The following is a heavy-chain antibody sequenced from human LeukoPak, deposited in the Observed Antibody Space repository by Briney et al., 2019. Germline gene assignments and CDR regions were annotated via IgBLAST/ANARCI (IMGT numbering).Heavy chain of an antibody. Sequence: SETLSLTCTVSGGSISSYYWSWIRQPPGKGLEWIGYFYYSGSTNYKPSLRSRVTISVDTSKNQFSLKMSSVTAADTAVYYCARETSQKGAHYMDVWGKGTTVTDSS. D-gene: IGHD3-16*01. J-gene: IGHJ6*03. CDR3: ARETSQKGAHYMDV. CDR2: FYYSGST. CDR1: GGSISSYY. V-gene: IGHV4-59*01.